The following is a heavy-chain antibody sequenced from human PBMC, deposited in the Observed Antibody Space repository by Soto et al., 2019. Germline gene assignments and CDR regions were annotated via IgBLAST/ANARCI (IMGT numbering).Heavy chain of an antibody. J-gene: IGHJ4*02. V-gene: IGHV3-30*18. CDR1: GFTFSSYG. Sequence: GGSLRLSCAASGFTFSSYGMHWVRQAPGKGLEWVAVISYDGSNKYYADSVKGRFTISRDNSKNTLYLQMNSLRAEDTAVYYCAKESSLDGSGSYEDAFDYWGQGTLVTVSS. D-gene: IGHD3-10*01. CDR2: ISYDGSNK. CDR3: AKESSLDGSGSYEDAFDY.